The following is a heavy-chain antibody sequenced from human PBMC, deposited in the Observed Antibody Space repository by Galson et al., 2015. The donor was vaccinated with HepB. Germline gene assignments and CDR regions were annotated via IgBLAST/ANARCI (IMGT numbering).Heavy chain of an antibody. V-gene: IGHV3-21*01. D-gene: IGHD6-13*01. Sequence: SLRLSCAASGFTFSSYSMNWVRQAPGKGLEWVPSISSSSSYIYYADSVKGRFTISRDNAKNSLYLQMNSLRAEDTAVYYCARDAGGPYSSSWYGIGVTDYYYYYGMDVWGQGTTVTVSS. J-gene: IGHJ6*02. CDR1: GFTFSSYS. CDR2: ISSSSSYI. CDR3: ARDAGGPYSSSWYGIGVTDYYYYYGMDV.